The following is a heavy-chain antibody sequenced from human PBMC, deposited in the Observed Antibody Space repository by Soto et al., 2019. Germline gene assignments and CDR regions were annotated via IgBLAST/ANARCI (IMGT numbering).Heavy chain of an antibody. D-gene: IGHD3-3*01. CDR2: ISSSSSYI. CDR1: GFTFSSYS. Sequence: EVQLVESGGGLVKPGGSLRLSCAASGFTFSSYSMNWVRQAPGKGLEWVSSISSSSSYIYYADSVKGRFTISRDNAKNSLYLQMNSLRAEDTAVYYCARDYVARTNYDFWSGYFSGSGALYYFDYWGQGTLVTVSS. V-gene: IGHV3-21*01. CDR3: ARDYVARTNYDFWSGYFSGSGALYYFDY. J-gene: IGHJ4*02.